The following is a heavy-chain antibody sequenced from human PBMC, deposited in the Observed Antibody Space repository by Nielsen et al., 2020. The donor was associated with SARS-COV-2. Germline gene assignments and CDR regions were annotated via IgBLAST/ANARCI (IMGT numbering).Heavy chain of an antibody. CDR2: ISQNGSRI. V-gene: IGHV3-11*04. Sequence: GGSLRLSCAASRFTFSDYYMNWIRQAPGKGLEWVSFISQNGSRIYYADSVKGRFTIFRDNAKKSLYLQMSGLRAEDTGVYYCAGDTTRRGFFDTWGQGTRVTVSS. CDR3: AGDTTRRGFFDT. CDR1: RFTFSDYY. D-gene: IGHD1-14*01. J-gene: IGHJ4*02.